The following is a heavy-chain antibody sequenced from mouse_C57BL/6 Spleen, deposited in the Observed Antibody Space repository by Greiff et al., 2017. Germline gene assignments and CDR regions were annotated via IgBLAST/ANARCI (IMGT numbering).Heavy chain of an antibody. V-gene: IGHV5-17*01. Sequence: DVHLVESGGGLVKPGGSLKLSCAASGFTFSDYGMHWVRQAPEKGLEWVAYISSGSSTIYYADTVKGRFTISRDNAKNTLFLQMTSLRSEDTAMYYCARSKPYYYGSSNYAMDYWGQGTSVTVSS. D-gene: IGHD1-1*01. CDR3: ARSKPYYYGSSNYAMDY. J-gene: IGHJ4*01. CDR2: ISSGSSTI. CDR1: GFTFSDYG.